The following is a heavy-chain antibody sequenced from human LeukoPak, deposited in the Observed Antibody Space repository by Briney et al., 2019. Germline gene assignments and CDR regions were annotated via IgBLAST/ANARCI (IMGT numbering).Heavy chain of an antibody. J-gene: IGHJ6*02. CDR3: ARGGYYYGSGSYSHYYYYGMDV. Sequence: GASVKVSCKASGYTFTSYDINWVRQATGQGLEWMGWKNPNSGNTGYAQKFQGRVTMTRNTAISTAYMELSSLRYEDTAVYYCARGGYYYGSGSYSHYYYYGMDVWGQGTTVTVSS. CDR1: GYTFTSYD. CDR2: KNPNSGNT. D-gene: IGHD3-10*01. V-gene: IGHV1-8*01.